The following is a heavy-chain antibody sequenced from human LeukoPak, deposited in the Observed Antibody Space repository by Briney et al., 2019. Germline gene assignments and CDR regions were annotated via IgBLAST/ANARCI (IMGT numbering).Heavy chain of an antibody. V-gene: IGHV3-74*01. Sequence: GGSLRLSCAASGFTFSSYWMHWVRQAPGKGLVWVSRINSDGSSTSYADSVKGRFTISRDNAKNTLYLQMNSLRAEDTAVYYCARARNGYYAFDIWGQGTMVTASS. CDR2: INSDGSST. J-gene: IGHJ3*02. D-gene: IGHD5-24*01. CDR1: GFTFSSYW. CDR3: ARARNGYYAFDI.